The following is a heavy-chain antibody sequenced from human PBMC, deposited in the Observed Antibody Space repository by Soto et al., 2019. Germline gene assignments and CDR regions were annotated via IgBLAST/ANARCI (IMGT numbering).Heavy chain of an antibody. D-gene: IGHD2-2*01. CDR1: GFTVSGNH. CDR3: ARDPRSSSSSGAAFDI. J-gene: IGHJ3*02. CDR2: IYSGGYT. V-gene: IGHV3-53*01. Sequence: GGSLRLSCAASGFTVSGNHMSWVRQVPGKGLEWVSVIYSGGYTYYADSVKGRFTISRDNSKNTLYLQMNSLRAEDTAVYYCARDPRSSSSSGAAFDIWGQGTMVTVSS.